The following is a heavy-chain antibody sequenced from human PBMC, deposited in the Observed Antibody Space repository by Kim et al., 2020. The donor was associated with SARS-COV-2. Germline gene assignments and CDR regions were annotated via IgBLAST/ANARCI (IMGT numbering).Heavy chain of an antibody. CDR2: IIPIFGTA. V-gene: IGHV1-69*13. CDR1: GGTFSSYA. D-gene: IGHD1-26*01. J-gene: IGHJ4*02. CDR3: ARVAEHIVGATGVSDY. Sequence: SVKVSCKASGGTFSSYAISWVRQAPGQGLEWMGGIIPIFGTANYAQKFQGRVTITADESTSTAYMELSSLRSEDTAVYYCARVAEHIVGATGVSDYWGQGTLVTVSS.